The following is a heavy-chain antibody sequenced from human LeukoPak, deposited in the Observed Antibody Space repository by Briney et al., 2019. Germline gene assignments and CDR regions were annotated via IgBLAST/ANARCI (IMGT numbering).Heavy chain of an antibody. CDR3: VRLRRNSDTSGYYYYYDF. Sequence: PGGSLRLSCVASGYTFSSFSINWVRQAPGKGLEWVSSISVRSNYIYYADSVRGRFSISRDDARDSLFLQMNSLRAEDTAVYYCVRLRRNSDTSGYYYYYDFWGQEPWSPSPQ. V-gene: IGHV3-21*01. J-gene: IGHJ4*02. CDR1: GYTFSSFS. CDR2: ISVRSNYI. D-gene: IGHD3-22*01.